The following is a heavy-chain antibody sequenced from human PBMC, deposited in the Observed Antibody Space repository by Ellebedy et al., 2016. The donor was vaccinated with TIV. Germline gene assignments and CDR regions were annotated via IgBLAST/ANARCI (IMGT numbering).Heavy chain of an antibody. Sequence: AASVKVSCKASGYTFTNYYIHCVRQAPGQGLEWMVRINPSASSTSYAQKFQDRVIMTWDTSTSTVYLELSSLRSEDTAIYYCARHRDTALSFWGQGTLVTVSS. V-gene: IGHV1-46*01. D-gene: IGHD5-18*01. CDR3: ARHRDTALSF. CDR2: INPSASST. CDR1: GYTFTNYY. J-gene: IGHJ4*02.